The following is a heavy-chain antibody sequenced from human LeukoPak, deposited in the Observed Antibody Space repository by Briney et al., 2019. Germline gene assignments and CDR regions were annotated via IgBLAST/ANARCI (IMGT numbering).Heavy chain of an antibody. CDR1: GGSISSYY. D-gene: IGHD3-22*01. CDR3: AADSSGYRPFDY. CDR2: IYTSGST. J-gene: IGHJ4*02. V-gene: IGHV4-4*07. Sequence: SETLSLTCTVSGGSISSYYWSWIRQPAGKGLEWIGRIYTSGSTNYNPSLKSRVTISVDTSKNQFSLKLSSVTAADTAVHYCAADSSGYRPFDYWGQGTLVTVSS.